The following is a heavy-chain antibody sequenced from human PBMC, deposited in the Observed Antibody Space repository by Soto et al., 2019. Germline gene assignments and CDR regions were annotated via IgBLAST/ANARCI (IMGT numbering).Heavy chain of an antibody. D-gene: IGHD3-22*01. CDR2: IKSNNDGGTT. J-gene: IGHJ4*02. CDR3: TTHSYYESSW. CDR1: GFAFSGTW. V-gene: IGHV3-15*01. Sequence: PGGSLRLSCATSGFAFSGTWMTWVRQAPGKGLEWVGRIKSNNDGGTTDFAAPVKGRFTISRDDARNTVYLQMDSLKTEDTAVYYCTTHSYYESSWWGQGT.